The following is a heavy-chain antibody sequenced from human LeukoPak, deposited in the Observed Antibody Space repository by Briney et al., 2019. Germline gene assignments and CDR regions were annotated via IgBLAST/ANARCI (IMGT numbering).Heavy chain of an antibody. J-gene: IGHJ4*02. Sequence: SETLSLTCAVYGGSFSGYYWSWIRQPPGKGLEWIGEINHSGSTNYNPSFKSRVTISVDTSKNQFSLKLSSVTAADTAVYYCARARRGYSYGRVDYWGQGTLVTVSS. V-gene: IGHV4-34*01. D-gene: IGHD5-18*01. CDR2: INHSGST. CDR3: ARARRGYSYGRVDY. CDR1: GGSFSGYY.